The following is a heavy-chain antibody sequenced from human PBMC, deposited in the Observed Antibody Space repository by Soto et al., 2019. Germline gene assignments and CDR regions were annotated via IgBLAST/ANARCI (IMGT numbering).Heavy chain of an antibody. CDR3: AGQLGYCSSTTCPPPC. V-gene: IGHV4-59*08. D-gene: IGHD2-2*01. Sequence: PSETLSLTCTVSGGSISSYYWSWIRQPPGKGLEWIGYIYYSGSTNYNPSLKSRVTISVDTSKNQFSLKLSSVTAADTAVYYCAGQLGYCSSTTCPPPCWGQGTMVTVSS. CDR1: GGSISSYY. CDR2: IYYSGST. J-gene: IGHJ3*01.